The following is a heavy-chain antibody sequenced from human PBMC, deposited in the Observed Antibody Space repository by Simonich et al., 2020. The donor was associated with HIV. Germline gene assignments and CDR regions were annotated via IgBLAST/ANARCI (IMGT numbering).Heavy chain of an antibody. CDR2: IYYSEST. D-gene: IGHD4-17*01. CDR1: GGSISIYY. Sequence: QLQLQESGPGLVKPSETLSLPCTVSGGSISIYYWSWIRQPPGKGLEWSGYIYYSESTNNNPTLKSRVTISIDTAKKQVSLKLNSVTAADTAVYYCARGTVTGGDARFDYWGQGTLVTVSS. V-gene: IGHV4-59*12. CDR3: ARGTVTGGDARFDY. J-gene: IGHJ4*02.